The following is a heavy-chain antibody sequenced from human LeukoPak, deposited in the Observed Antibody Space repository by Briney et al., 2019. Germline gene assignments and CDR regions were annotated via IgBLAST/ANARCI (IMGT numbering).Heavy chain of an antibody. CDR1: GGSISSYY. J-gene: IGHJ4*02. V-gene: IGHV4-59*01. CDR3: ARGPGVFHFDY. CDR2: IYYSGST. Sequence: SETLSLTCTVSGGSISSYYWSWIRQPPRKGLEWIGYIYYSGSTNYNPSLKSRVTISVDTSKNQFSLKLSSVTAADTAVYYCARGPGVFHFDYWGQGTLVTVSS. D-gene: IGHD3-10*01.